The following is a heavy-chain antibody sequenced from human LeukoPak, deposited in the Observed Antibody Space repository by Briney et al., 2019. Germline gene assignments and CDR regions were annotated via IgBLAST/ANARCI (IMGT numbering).Heavy chain of an antibody. CDR1: GGSISSGSYY. CDR2: IYTSGST. Sequence: SQTLSLTCTVSGGSISSGSYYWSWIRQPAGKGLEWIGRIYTSGSTNYNPSLKSRVTISVDTSKTQFPLKLSSVTAADTAVYYYARASGWYDFWSGYPSADAFDIWGQGTMVTVSS. V-gene: IGHV4-61*02. CDR3: ARASGWYDFWSGYPSADAFDI. D-gene: IGHD3-3*01. J-gene: IGHJ3*02.